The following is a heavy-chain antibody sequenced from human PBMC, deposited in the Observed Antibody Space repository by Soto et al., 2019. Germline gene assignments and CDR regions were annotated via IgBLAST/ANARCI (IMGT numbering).Heavy chain of an antibody. Sequence: GGSLRLSCAASGFTFDDYGMSWVRQAPGKGLEWVSGINWNGGSTGYADSVKGRFTISRDNAKNSLYLQMNSLRAEDTALYYCARDGLYYGSGSYYKGRPDYYYGMDVWGQGTTVTVSS. CDR3: ARDGLYYGSGSYYKGRPDYYYGMDV. V-gene: IGHV3-20*04. J-gene: IGHJ6*02. D-gene: IGHD3-10*01. CDR2: INWNGGST. CDR1: GFTFDDYG.